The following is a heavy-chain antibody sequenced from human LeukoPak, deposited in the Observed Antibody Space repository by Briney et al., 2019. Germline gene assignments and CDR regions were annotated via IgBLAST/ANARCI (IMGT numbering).Heavy chain of an antibody. CDR1: GFAFSSYW. CDR3: TRGDPTMAPDY. Sequence: RGSLRLSCAASGFAFSSYWVHWVRQAPGKGLAWVARINSDGSSATYADSVKGRFTISRDNARNTLYLQMNSLRADDTAVYYCTRGDPTMAPDYWGQGTLVIVSS. CDR2: INSDGSSA. D-gene: IGHD5-24*01. J-gene: IGHJ4*02. V-gene: IGHV3-74*01.